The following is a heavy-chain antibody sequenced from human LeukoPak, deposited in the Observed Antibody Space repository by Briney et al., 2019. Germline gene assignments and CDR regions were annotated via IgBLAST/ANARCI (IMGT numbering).Heavy chain of an antibody. J-gene: IGHJ3*02. Sequence: GGSLRLSCAASGFTYSSYGMHWVRQAPGKGLEWVAVIWYDGSNKYYADSVKGRFTISRDNSKNTLYLQMNSLRAEDTAVYYCARKDRSGYDFERKVQGPSSSAFDIWGQGTMVTVSS. D-gene: IGHD5-12*01. CDR1: GFTYSSYG. V-gene: IGHV3-33*01. CDR3: ARKDRSGYDFERKVQGPSSSAFDI. CDR2: IWYDGSNK.